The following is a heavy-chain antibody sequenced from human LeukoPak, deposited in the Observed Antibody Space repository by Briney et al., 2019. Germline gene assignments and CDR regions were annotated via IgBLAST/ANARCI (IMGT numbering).Heavy chain of an antibody. CDR3: ARAGKQLWLRAGNSIFDY. Sequence: ASVKVSCKASGGTFSSYAISWVRQAPGQGLEWMGGIIPIFGTANYAQKFQGRVTITADESTSTAYMELSSLRSEDTAVYYCARAGKQLWLRAGNSIFDYWGQGTLVTVSS. CDR1: GGTFSSYA. D-gene: IGHD5-18*01. J-gene: IGHJ4*02. V-gene: IGHV1-69*13. CDR2: IIPIFGTA.